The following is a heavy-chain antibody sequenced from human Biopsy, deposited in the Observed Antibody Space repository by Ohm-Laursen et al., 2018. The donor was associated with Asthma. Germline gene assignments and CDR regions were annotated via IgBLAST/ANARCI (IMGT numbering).Heavy chain of an antibody. V-gene: IGHV3-30*18. CDR2: VSYDGGVV. Sequence: SLRLSCAAFGFVFRSHAMHWVRQAPGKGLEWVAVVSYDGGVVHYADSMKGRFTISRDNAKSTLYLQMNRLRTDDTAVYFCAKRRGYSDLTDFDDWGQGTLVTVSS. CDR1: GFVFRSHA. D-gene: IGHD3-3*01. J-gene: IGHJ4*02. CDR3: AKRRGYSDLTDFDD.